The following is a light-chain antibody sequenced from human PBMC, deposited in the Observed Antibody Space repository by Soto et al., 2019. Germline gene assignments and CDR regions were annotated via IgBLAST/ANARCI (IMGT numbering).Light chain of an antibody. Sequence: EIVLTQSPGTLSLSPGERATRSCRASQSVSNNYLAWYQQKPGQAPRLLIYGASNRATGIPDRFSGSGSGTDFTLTISRLEPEDFAVYYCQQYGSSPFTFGPGTKVDIK. J-gene: IGKJ3*01. CDR1: QSVSNNY. CDR2: GAS. V-gene: IGKV3-20*01. CDR3: QQYGSSPFT.